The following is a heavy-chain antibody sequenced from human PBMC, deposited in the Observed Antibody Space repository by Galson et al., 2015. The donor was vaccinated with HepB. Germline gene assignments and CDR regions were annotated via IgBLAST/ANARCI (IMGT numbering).Heavy chain of an antibody. CDR1: GFSLSTTGVG. Sequence: PALVKPTQTLTLTCTFSGFSLSTTGVGVGWIRQPLGKALEWLALIYWDDDKRYTSSLKNRLTITKDTSKNQVVLSITNMDPVDTATYYCAHRPGYSSRWDQGAWGWFDSWGQGTLVTVSS. J-gene: IGHJ5*01. CDR2: IYWDDDK. V-gene: IGHV2-5*02. D-gene: IGHD6-13*01. CDR3: AHRPGYSSRWDQGAWGWFDS.